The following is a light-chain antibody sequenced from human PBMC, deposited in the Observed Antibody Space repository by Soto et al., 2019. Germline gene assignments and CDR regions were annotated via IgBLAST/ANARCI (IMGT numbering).Light chain of an antibody. CDR2: SNG. V-gene: IGLV1-44*01. Sequence: QLVLTQPPSVSGTPGQRVSISCSGSSSNIGSHNVNWYQRLPGTAPKLLIFSNGQRPSGVPDRFSGSKSGSAASLAISGLQSEDEADYFCAAWDDSLGGVFFGGGTKLTVL. CDR1: SSNIGSHN. J-gene: IGLJ2*01. CDR3: AAWDDSLGGVF.